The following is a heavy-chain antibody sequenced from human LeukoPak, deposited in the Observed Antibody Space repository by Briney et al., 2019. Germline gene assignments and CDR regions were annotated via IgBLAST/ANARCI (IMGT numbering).Heavy chain of an antibody. CDR1: GFTFRIYA. CDR3: ATDSSSWNIFDN. CDR2: ISGSGYST. V-gene: IGHV3-23*01. D-gene: IGHD2-15*01. J-gene: IGHJ4*02. Sequence: GGSLRLSCAASGFTFRIYAMNWVRQAPGEGLNWISSISGSGYSTFYSESVKGRFSISRDNSKNSVYLQMTNLTAGDTAVYFCATDSSSWNIFDNWGQGTLVTVSS.